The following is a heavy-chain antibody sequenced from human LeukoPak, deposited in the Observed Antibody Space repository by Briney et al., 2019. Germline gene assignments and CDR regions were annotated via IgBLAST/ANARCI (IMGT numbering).Heavy chain of an antibody. D-gene: IGHD1-1*01. CDR2: IYHSGST. V-gene: IGHV4-4*02. Sequence: SETLSLTCAVSDGSISSTNWWSWVRQPPEKGLEWIGEIYHSGSTNYNPSLESRVTMSVDKSKNQFSLKLNSMTAADTAVYYCATGRQGNYWGQGTMVIVSS. CDR3: ATGRQGNY. CDR1: DGSISSTNW. J-gene: IGHJ3*01.